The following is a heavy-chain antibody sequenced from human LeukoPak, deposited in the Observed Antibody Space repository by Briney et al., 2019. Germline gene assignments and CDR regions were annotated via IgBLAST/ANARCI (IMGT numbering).Heavy chain of an antibody. J-gene: IGHJ6*04. CDR2: INHSGST. CDR3: ARGRRSSYCSSTSCSYYYYYGMDV. Sequence: SETLSLTCAVYGGSFSGYYWSWIRQPPGKGLEWIGEINHSGSTNYNPSLKSRVTISVDTSKNQFSLKLSSVTAADTAVYYCARGRRSSYCSSTSCSYYYYYGMDVWGKGTTVTVSS. CDR1: GGSFSGYY. D-gene: IGHD2-2*01. V-gene: IGHV4-34*01.